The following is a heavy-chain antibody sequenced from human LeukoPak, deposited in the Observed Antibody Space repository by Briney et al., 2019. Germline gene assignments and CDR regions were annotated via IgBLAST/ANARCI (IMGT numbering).Heavy chain of an antibody. J-gene: IGHJ4*02. V-gene: IGHV3-48*02. CDR1: GFTFSSYS. D-gene: IGHD5-24*01. CDR3: AREGIDGYNYFDY. CDR2: ISTSSGTI. Sequence: PGGSLRLSCAASGFTFSSYSMNWVRQAPGKGLEWISYISTSSGTIYYADSMKGRFTISRDNAKNSLYLQMNSLRDEDTAVYYCAREGIDGYNYFDYWGQGTLVTVSS.